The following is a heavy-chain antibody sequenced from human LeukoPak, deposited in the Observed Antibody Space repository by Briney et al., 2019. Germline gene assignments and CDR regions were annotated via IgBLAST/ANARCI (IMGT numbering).Heavy chain of an antibody. CDR2: IYVTGST. CDR3: ARHIGGGIEDMDV. D-gene: IGHD3-16*02. CDR1: GGSIGTYY. V-gene: IGHV4-59*08. Sequence: SETLSLTCTVSGGSIGTYYWSWIRQSPGKGLEWIGYIYVTGSTRYNPYLQSRVTISLDTSRNQFFLKMSSVTAADTAVYYCARHIGGGIEDMDVWGKGTKVTVSS. J-gene: IGHJ6*03.